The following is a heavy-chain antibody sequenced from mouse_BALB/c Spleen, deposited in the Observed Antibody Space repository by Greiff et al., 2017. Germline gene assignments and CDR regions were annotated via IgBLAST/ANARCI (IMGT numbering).Heavy chain of an antibody. V-gene: IGHV1S29*02. Sequence: VQLQQSGPELVKPGASVKISCKASGYTFTDYNMHWVKQSHGKSLEWIGYIYPYNGGTGYNQKFKSKATLTVDNSSSTAYMELRSLTSEDSAVYYCGRDGNFLFAYWGQGTLVTVSA. CDR1: GYTFTDYN. CDR2: IYPYNGGT. D-gene: IGHD2-1*01. CDR3: GRDGNFLFAY. J-gene: IGHJ3*01.